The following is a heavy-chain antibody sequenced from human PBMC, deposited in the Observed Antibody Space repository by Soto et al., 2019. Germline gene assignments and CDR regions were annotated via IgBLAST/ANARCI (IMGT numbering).Heavy chain of an antibody. V-gene: IGHV4-61*01. D-gene: IGHD3-22*01. J-gene: IGHJ4*02. Sequence: SETLSLTCTVSGDSISSNNNYWSWIRQPPGEGLEWIGYIYYNGITNYKTSLKSRVTISIDTSKNQFSLKLRSVTAADTAVFYCARDPRNYYDSSDYYPTVYWGQGTLVTVSS. CDR2: IYYNGIT. CDR3: ARDPRNYYDSSDYYPTVY. CDR1: GDSISSNNNY.